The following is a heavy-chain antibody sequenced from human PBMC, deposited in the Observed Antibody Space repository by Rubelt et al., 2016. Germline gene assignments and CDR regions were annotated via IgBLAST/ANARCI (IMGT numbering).Heavy chain of an antibody. D-gene: IGHD5-24*01. CDR1: GYTFTSYG. V-gene: IGHV1-18*01. J-gene: IGHJ3*02. CDR2: ISAYNGNT. CDR3: ARRDGYNWDDAFDI. Sequence: QVQLVQSGAEVKKPGASVKVSCKASGYTFTSYGISWVRQAPGQGLEWMGWISAYNGNTNYVQKVKGRGTMTTDTSTSTAYMELRSLRSDDTAVYYCARRDGYNWDDAFDIWGQGTMVTVSS.